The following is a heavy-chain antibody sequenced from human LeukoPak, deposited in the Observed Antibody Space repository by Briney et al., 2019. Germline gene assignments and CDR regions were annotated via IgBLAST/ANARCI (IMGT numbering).Heavy chain of an antibody. J-gene: IGHJ4*02. CDR1: GGSISSYY. V-gene: IGHV4-59*01. D-gene: IGHD1-26*01. Sequence: SETLSLTCTVSGGSISSYYWSWIRQPPGKGLEWIGYIYYSGSTNYNPSLKSRVTISVDTSKNQFSLKLSSVTAADTAVYYCAREARDVGALDYWGQGTLVTVSS. CDR3: AREARDVGALDY. CDR2: IYYSGST.